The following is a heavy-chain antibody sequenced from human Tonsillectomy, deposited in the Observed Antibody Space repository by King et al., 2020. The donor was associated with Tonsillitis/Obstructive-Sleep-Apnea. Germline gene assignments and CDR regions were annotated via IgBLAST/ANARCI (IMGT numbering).Heavy chain of an antibody. CDR2: IISVGGAQ. J-gene: IGHJ2*01. CDR3: TRDTAVAGFWYFDL. D-gene: IGHD6-19*01. V-gene: IGHV3-74*01. Sequence: VQLVESGGALVRPGGPLRFSFQASGSPFSSSWIPWFAQAPGKGLVWSSGIISVGGAQGYADSVKGRFTISKDKAKNTLYLQMNSLRAEDTAVYYCTRDTAVAGFWYFDLWGRGTLVTVSS. CDR1: GSPFSSSW.